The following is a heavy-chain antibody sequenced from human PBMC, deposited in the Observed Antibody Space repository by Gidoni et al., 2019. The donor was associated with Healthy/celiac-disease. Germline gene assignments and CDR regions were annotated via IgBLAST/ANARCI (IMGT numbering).Heavy chain of an antibody. CDR3: ARDIQLWSPDYYYYGMDV. D-gene: IGHD5-18*01. J-gene: IGHJ6*02. CDR1: GFTVSSNY. CDR2: IYSGGST. V-gene: IGHV3-53*01. Sequence: EVQLGESGGGLIQPGGSLRLSCAASGFTVSSNYMSWVNQAPGKGLEWVSVIYSGGSTYYADSVNGRFTISRDNSKNTLYLQMNSLSAEDTAVYYFARDIQLWSPDYYYYGMDVWGQGTTVTVSS.